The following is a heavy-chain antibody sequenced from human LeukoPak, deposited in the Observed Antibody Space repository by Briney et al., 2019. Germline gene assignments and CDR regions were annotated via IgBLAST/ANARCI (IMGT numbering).Heavy chain of an antibody. D-gene: IGHD6-13*01. V-gene: IGHV4-34*01. Sequence: SETLSLTCAVYGGSFSGYYWSWIRQPPGKGLEWIGEINHGGSTNYNPSLTSRVTISVDTSKNQFSLKLSSVTAADTAVYYCARRFPGIAAAGQSQKFDYWGQGTLVTVSS. CDR3: ARRFPGIAAAGQSQKFDY. CDR2: INHGGST. J-gene: IGHJ4*02. CDR1: GGSFSGYY.